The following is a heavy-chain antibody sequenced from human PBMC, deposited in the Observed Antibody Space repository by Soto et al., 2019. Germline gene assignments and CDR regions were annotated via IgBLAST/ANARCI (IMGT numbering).Heavy chain of an antibody. CDR3: ARGEGSGSFYNFAY. J-gene: IGHJ4*02. V-gene: IGHV5-51*01. CDR2: IYPGDSDT. D-gene: IGHD3-10*01. Sequence: GESLKISCQGSGYSFATYWIAWVRQMPGKGLEWMGIIYPGDSDTRYSPSFQGQVTISADKSISTAYLQWSSLKASGSAIFYCARGEGSGSFYNFAYWGQGTLVTVSS. CDR1: GYSFATYW.